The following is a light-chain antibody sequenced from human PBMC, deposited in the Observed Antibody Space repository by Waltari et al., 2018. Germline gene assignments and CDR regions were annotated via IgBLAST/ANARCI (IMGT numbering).Light chain of an antibody. CDR3: CSYARSNTYV. CDR1: SNDVGGYNS. Sequence: QSALPQPASLSGSPGQSITLSCTGTSNDVGGYNSISWYQQHPGKAPKLIIYYVTKRPSGVSDRFSGSKSGNTASLTISGLQAEDEADYYCCSYARSNTYVFGTGTKVTVL. V-gene: IGLV2-14*03. CDR2: YVT. J-gene: IGLJ1*01.